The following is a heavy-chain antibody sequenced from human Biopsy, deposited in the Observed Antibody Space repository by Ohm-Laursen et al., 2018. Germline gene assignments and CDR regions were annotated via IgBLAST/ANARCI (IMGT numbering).Heavy chain of an antibody. D-gene: IGHD1-7*01. V-gene: IGHV4-4*07. CDR1: SGLISNYY. CDR3: ARGPKRLTGTSYFED. J-gene: IGHJ4*02. Sequence: PSQTLSLTCTVSSGLISNYYWSWIRQPAGKGLEWIGRLYTSGDTNYNPSLKSRGSVSEDTSKNQFSLRLTSVTAADTAVYYCARGPKRLTGTSYFEDWGRGILVTVSS. CDR2: LYTSGDT.